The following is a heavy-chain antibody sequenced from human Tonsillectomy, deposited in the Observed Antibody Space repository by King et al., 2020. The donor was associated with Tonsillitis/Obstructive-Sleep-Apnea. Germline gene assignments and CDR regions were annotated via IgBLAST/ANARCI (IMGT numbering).Heavy chain of an antibody. V-gene: IGHV1-24*01. D-gene: IGHD3-22*01. Sequence: QLVQAGAEVKKTGASVKVSSKVPGYTVTDLVIHWVRQAPGKGLEWMGGFHPEDTETIYAQKFLGRVTLTEDTSTDTAYMELSSLSSEDTAVYYCATYGKYYYDTSGYYYYLDYWGQGTLVSVSS. CDR2: FHPEDTET. CDR1: GYTVTDLV. CDR3: ATYGKYYYDTSGYYYYLDY. J-gene: IGHJ4*02.